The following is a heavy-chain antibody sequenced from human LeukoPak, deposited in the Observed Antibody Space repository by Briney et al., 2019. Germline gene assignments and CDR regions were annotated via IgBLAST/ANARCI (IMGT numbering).Heavy chain of an antibody. J-gene: IGHJ4*02. CDR3: AREARDNWNYVTYFDY. D-gene: IGHD1-7*01. V-gene: IGHV4-4*07. Sequence: SETLSLTCTVSGGSISSYYWSWIRQPAGKGLEWIGRIYTSGSTNYNPSLKSRVTMSVDTSKNQFSLKLSSVTAAATAVYYCAREARDNWNYVTYFDYWGQGTLVTVSS. CDR1: GGSISSYY. CDR2: IYTSGST.